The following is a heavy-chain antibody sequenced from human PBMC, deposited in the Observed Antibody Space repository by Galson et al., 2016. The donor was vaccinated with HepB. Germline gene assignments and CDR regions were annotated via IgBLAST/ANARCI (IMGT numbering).Heavy chain of an antibody. J-gene: IGHJ6*03. CDR2: TYYWSKWYY. V-gene: IGHV6-1*01. CDR3: AREPPVVSPTCYYYMDV. CDR1: GDSVSSNNAG. Sequence: CAISGDSVSSNNAGWNWIRQSPSRGLEWLGKTYYWSKWYYDYSVSLKGRITISPDTSKNQFSLHLNSVTPEDAAVYYCAREPPVVSPTCYYYMDVWGGGTTVTVSS. D-gene: IGHD2-2*01.